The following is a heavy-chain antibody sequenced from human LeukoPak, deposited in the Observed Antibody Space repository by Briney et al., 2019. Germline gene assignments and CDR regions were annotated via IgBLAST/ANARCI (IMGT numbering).Heavy chain of an antibody. V-gene: IGHV4-39*01. CDR1: GGSISRSYYY. J-gene: IGHJ5*02. Sequence: SETLSLTCTVSGGSISRSYYYWGWIRQPPGKGLEWVGSVYYSGKTFYSPSLESRVTISVDASKNHFSLRLISVTAADTAMYCCVRHEHKAVAGDTWGQGTLVTVSS. CDR3: VRHEHKAVAGDT. CDR2: VYYSGKT. D-gene: IGHD6-19*01.